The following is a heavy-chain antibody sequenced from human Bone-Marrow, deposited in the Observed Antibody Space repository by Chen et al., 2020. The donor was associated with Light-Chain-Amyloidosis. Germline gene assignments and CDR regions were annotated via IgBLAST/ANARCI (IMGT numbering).Heavy chain of an antibody. J-gene: IGHJ6*03. CDR3: AKDVDRRLGYDYYMDV. Sequence: QVQLVESGGGVVQPGGSLRLSCAASGFTFSSYGMHWVRQAPGKGLEWVVFIRYDGINKYYADSVKVRFTISRDNSKNPLYLQMNSLRAEDTAVYYCAKDVDRRLGYDYYMDVWGKGTTVTVSS. D-gene: IGHD6-19*01. CDR1: GFTFSSYG. CDR2: IRYDGINK. V-gene: IGHV3-30*02.